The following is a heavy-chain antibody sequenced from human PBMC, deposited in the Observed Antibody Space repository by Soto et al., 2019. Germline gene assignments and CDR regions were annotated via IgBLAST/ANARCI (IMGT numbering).Heavy chain of an antibody. J-gene: IGHJ5*02. CDR2: IGWNSGAI. V-gene: IGHV3-9*01. D-gene: IGHD1-26*01. Sequence: EEQLVESGGGLVQPGRSLRLSCAASGFTFDDYAMHWVRQAPGKGLEWVSGIGWNSGAIGYADSVKGRFTISRDNAKNPLYLEMNSLRAEDTALYYCAKGLSGSYPLHWFDPWGQGTLVTVSS. CDR1: GFTFDDYA. CDR3: AKGLSGSYPLHWFDP.